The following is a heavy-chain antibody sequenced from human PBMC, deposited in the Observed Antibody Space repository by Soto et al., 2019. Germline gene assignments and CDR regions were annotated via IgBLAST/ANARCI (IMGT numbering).Heavy chain of an antibody. J-gene: IGHJ4*02. CDR1: GGTFSSYA. Sequence: QVQLVQSGAEVKKPGSSVKVSCKASGGTFSSYAISWVRQAPGHGLEWMGGNIPIFGTANYAQKFQCRVTITADKSTSKAYMELSSLRSDDTGVNYCARGGSLFSGSSGWGFDYWGKGTMVTVSS. CDR2: NIPIFGTA. D-gene: IGHD6-19*01. CDR3: ARGGSLFSGSSGWGFDY. V-gene: IGHV1-69*06.